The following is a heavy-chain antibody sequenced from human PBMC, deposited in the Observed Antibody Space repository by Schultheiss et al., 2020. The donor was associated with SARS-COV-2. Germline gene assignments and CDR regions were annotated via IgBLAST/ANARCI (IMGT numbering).Heavy chain of an antibody. CDR2: ISTTGSS. V-gene: IGHV4-61*02. Sequence: SETLSLTCTVSGGSISSGGYHWSWIRQPAGKGLEWIGRISTTGSSNYSPSLKSRVTISVDTSKNQFSLKLSSVTAADTAVYYCASQDSGYDRDAFDIWGQGTMVTVSS. CDR1: GGSISSGGYH. CDR3: ASQDSGYDRDAFDI. D-gene: IGHD5-12*01. J-gene: IGHJ3*02.